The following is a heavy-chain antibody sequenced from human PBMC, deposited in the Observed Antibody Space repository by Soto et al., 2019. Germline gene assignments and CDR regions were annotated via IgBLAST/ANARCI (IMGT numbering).Heavy chain of an antibody. D-gene: IGHD2-2*01. CDR1: GFTFSSYG. CDR2: ISYDGSNK. Sequence: GGSLRLSCAASGFTFSSYGMHWVRQAPGKGLEWVAVISYDGSNKYYADSVKGRFTISRDNSKNTLYLQMNSLRAEDTAVYYCAKDAIVWDLGYCSSTSCHYYGMDVWGQGTTVTVSS. V-gene: IGHV3-30*18. J-gene: IGHJ6*02. CDR3: AKDAIVWDLGYCSSTSCHYYGMDV.